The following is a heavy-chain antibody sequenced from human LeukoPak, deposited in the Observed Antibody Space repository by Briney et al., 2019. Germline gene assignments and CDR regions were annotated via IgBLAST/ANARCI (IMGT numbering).Heavy chain of an antibody. Sequence: GGSLRLSCAASGFTLSSNYMSWVRQAPGKGLEWVSVIYSGGSTYYADSVKGRFTISRDNSKNTLYLQMNSLRAEDTAVYYCARTYDSSGYYDYWGQGALVTVSS. D-gene: IGHD3-22*01. V-gene: IGHV3-53*01. CDR3: ARTYDSSGYYDY. CDR1: GFTLSSNY. CDR2: IYSGGST. J-gene: IGHJ4*02.